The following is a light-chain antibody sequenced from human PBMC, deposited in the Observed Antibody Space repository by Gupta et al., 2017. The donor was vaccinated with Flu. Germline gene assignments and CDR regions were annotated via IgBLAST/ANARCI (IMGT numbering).Light chain of an antibody. J-gene: IGKJ2*03. CDR2: TAS. CDR1: QSIADY. V-gene: IGKV1-39*01. CDR3: QQSYSTPYS. Sequence: DIQMTQSPSSLSASVGDGVTITCRASQSIADYLLWYQQKPGQAPKLLIYTASSLQGGVPSRFSGSGSETDFTLTISRLQPEDFATYFCQQSYSTPYSFGQGTKLEIK.